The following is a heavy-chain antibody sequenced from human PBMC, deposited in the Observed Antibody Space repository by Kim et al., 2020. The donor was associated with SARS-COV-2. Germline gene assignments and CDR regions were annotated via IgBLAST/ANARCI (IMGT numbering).Heavy chain of an antibody. V-gene: IGHV3-23*01. J-gene: IGHJ4*02. Sequence: EKGRFTISRDKSKNTMYLQKRSLRAEDTAVYFCAKGPFYDFWSGYYFDYWGQGTLVTVSS. D-gene: IGHD3-3*01. CDR3: AKGPFYDFWSGYYFDY.